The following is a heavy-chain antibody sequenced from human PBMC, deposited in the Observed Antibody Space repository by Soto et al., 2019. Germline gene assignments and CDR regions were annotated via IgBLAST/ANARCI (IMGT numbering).Heavy chain of an antibody. CDR3: VRDLCNSINCYAGGNREA. J-gene: IGHJ4*02. CDR2: ISNNGRTT. Sequence: EVQLVESGGGLVQPGGSLRLSCAASGFMFRTYGMNWVRQAPGKGLEWVSYISNNGRTTYYADSVKGRFTISRDNPKSSLYMQMNSLRDEDTAVYYCVRDLCNSINCYAGGNREARGQGSPVTVSS. D-gene: IGHD2-2*01. CDR1: GFMFRTYG. V-gene: IGHV3-48*02.